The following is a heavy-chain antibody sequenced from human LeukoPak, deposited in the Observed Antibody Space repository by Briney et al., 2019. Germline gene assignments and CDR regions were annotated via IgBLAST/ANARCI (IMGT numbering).Heavy chain of an antibody. J-gene: IGHJ6*02. V-gene: IGHV3-11*01. D-gene: IGHD3-9*01. CDR1: GFSFSDYN. CDR2: ITDSGSTI. CDR3: ARSIGLTGGGVDV. Sequence: PGGSLRLSCAASGFSFSDYNMNWVRQAPGKGLEWVSYITDSGSTIHYAGSVKGRFTISRDNAKNSLYLQMNSLRAEDTAVYYCARSIGLTGGGVDVWGQGTTVTVSS.